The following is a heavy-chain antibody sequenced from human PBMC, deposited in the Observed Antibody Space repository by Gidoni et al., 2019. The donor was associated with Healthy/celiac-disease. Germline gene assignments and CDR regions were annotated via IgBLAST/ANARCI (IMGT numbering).Heavy chain of an antibody. D-gene: IGHD3-22*01. CDR1: GFTFSSYW. V-gene: IGHV3-7*01. J-gene: IGHJ4*02. CDR2: IKQDGSEK. CDR3: ARVRYYDSSGYYYSFDY. Sequence: EVQLVESGGGLVQPGGSLRLSCAASGFTFSSYWMSWVRQAPGKGLEWVANIKQDGSEKYYVDSVKGRFTISRDNAKNSLYLQMNSLRAEDTAVYYCARVRYYDSSGYYYSFDYWGQGTLVTVSS.